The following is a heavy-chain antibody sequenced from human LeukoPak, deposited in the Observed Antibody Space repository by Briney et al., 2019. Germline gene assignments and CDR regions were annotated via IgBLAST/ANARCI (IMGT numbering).Heavy chain of an antibody. J-gene: IGHJ4*02. CDR2: ISGSGGST. CDR1: GFTFSNNA. V-gene: IGHV3-23*01. Sequence: PGGSLRLSCAASGFTFSNNAMSWVRQAPGKGLEWVSDISGSGGSTYYADSVKGRFTVSRDNSKNTLYLQMNSLRAEDTTVYYCAKASGQAGYCSSTSCHYTFDYWGQGTLVTVSS. D-gene: IGHD2-2*01. CDR3: AKASGQAGYCSSTSCHYTFDY.